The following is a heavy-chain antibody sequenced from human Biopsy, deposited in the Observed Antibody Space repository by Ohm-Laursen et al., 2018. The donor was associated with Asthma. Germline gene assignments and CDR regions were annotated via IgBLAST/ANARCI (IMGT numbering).Heavy chain of an antibody. V-gene: IGHV3-7*01. CDR3: ARDGPELPTELDY. CDR1: GFTFGDYW. D-gene: IGHD1-14*01. J-gene: IGHJ4*02. CDR2: IKHDGTEK. Sequence: SLRLSCAASGFTFGDYWMSWVRQVPGKGLEWVANIKHDGTEKNHVDSLKGRFTISRDNAKNSLYLQMNSLRAEYTAVYYCARDGPELPTELDYWGPGTLVTVSS.